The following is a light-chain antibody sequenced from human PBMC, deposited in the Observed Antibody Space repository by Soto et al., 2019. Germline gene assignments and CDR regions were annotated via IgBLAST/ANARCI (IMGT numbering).Light chain of an antibody. CDR3: QQYGSSPSWT. V-gene: IGKV3-20*01. J-gene: IGKJ1*01. Sequence: EIVLTHSPGTLSLSPGEIATLSCRASQSVRSNFLAWYQQKPGQAPRLLIYGASSRATGIPDRFSGSGSGTDFTLTISRLEPEDFAVYYCQQYGSSPSWTFGQGTKVDIK. CDR1: QSVRSNF. CDR2: GAS.